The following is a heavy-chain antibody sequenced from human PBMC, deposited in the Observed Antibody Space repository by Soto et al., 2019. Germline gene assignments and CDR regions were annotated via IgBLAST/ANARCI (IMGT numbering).Heavy chain of an antibody. CDR1: GCTFSSYG. V-gene: IGHV3-33*01. J-gene: IGHJ6*02. CDR3: ARATYFYDSSGYSGYGLDV. CDR2: IWYDGSNK. D-gene: IGHD3-22*01. Sequence: GGSLRLSCAASGCTFSSYGMHWVRQAPGKGLEWVAVIWYDGSNKYYVDSVKGRFTISRDNSRNTLYLQMNSLRAEDTAAYYCARATYFYDSSGYSGYGLDVWGQGTTVTVSS.